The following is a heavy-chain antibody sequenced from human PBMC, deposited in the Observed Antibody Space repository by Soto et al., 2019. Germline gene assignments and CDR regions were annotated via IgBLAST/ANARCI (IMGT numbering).Heavy chain of an antibody. V-gene: IGHV4-59*08. CDR1: GGSISSYY. J-gene: IGHJ6*03. Sequence: SETLSLTCTVSGGSISSYYWSWIRQPPGKGLEWIGYIYYSGSTNYNPSLKSRVTISVDTSKNQFSLKLSSVTAADTAVYYCASPAESDAEYYACYYYRGGWGYEITFSVS. CDR2: IYYSGST. CDR3: ASPAESDAEYYACYYYRGG.